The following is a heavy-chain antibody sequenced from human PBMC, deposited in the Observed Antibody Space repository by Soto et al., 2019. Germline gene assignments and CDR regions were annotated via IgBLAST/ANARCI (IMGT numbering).Heavy chain of an antibody. D-gene: IGHD3-22*01. CDR1: GGTFSSYA. CDR3: ARHTADSTGYYAFLVDY. Sequence: SVKVSCKASGGTFSSYAISWVRQAPGQGLEWMGGIIPIFGTANYAQKFQGRVTITADESTSTAYMELSSLRSEDTAVYYCARHTADSTGYYAFLVDYWGQGTLVTVSS. CDR2: IIPIFGTA. J-gene: IGHJ4*02. V-gene: IGHV1-69*13.